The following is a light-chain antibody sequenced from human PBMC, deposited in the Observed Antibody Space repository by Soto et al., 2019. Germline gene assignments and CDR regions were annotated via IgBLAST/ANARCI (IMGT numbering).Light chain of an antibody. Sequence: DIVLTQSPGTLSLSPGARATLSCRASQGVNSAYLAWYQQKPGQAPKLLIYGASYRATGIPDRFSASASGTDFTLTISRLEPEDFAVYYCQQDDSSPRTFGEGTKVDIK. V-gene: IGKV3-20*01. CDR2: GAS. CDR1: QGVNSAY. J-gene: IGKJ4*01. CDR3: QQDDSSPRT.